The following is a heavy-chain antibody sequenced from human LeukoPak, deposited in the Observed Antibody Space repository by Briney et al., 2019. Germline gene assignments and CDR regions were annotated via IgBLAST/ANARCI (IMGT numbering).Heavy chain of an antibody. D-gene: IGHD6-19*01. Sequence: GGSPRLSCAASGFTVSSNYMSWVRQAPGKGLEWVSVIYSGGSTYYADSVKGRFTISRDNSKNTLYLQMNSLRAEDTAAYYCARGTEQWLVPPDYWGQGTLVTVSS. V-gene: IGHV3-66*01. CDR2: IYSGGST. J-gene: IGHJ4*02. CDR3: ARGTEQWLVPPDY. CDR1: GFTVSSNY.